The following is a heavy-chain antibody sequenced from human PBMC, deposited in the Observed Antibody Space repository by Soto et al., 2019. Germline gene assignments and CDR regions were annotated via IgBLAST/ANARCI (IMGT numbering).Heavy chain of an antibody. CDR1: GGSISSSSYY. D-gene: IGHD6-19*01. CDR2: IYYSGNT. V-gene: IGHV4-39*01. J-gene: IGHJ2*01. Sequence: SETLSLTCTVSGGSISSSSYYWGWIRQPPGKGLEWIGSIYYSGNTYYNPSLKSRVTISVDTSKNQLSLKLTSVTAADTAVYYCARHGNGGWSWYFDLWGRGTLVTVSS. CDR3: ARHGNGGWSWYFDL.